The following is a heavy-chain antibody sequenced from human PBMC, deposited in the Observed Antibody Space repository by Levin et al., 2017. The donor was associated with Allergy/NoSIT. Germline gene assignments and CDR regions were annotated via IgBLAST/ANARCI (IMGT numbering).Heavy chain of an antibody. CDR1: GFTVSSNY. Sequence: GGSLRLSCAASGFTVSSNYMTWVRQAPGKGLEWVSVIYSGGSTYYAESVKGRFTISRDNSKDTLYVQMNSLRVEDTAVYFCATGTSSKGFDYWGQGTLVTVSS. CDR2: IYSGGST. J-gene: IGHJ4*02. CDR3: ATGTSSKGFDY. V-gene: IGHV3-53*01. D-gene: IGHD1-14*01.